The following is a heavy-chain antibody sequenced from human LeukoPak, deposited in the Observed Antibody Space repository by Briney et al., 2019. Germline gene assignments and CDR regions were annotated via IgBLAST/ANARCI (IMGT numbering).Heavy chain of an antibody. V-gene: IGHV4-34*01. Sequence: SETLSLTCAVYGGSFSGYYWSWIRQPPGKGLEWIGEINHSGSTNYNPSLKSRVTISVDTSKNQFSLKLSSVTAADTAVYYCARRHYVWGSYRNNWFDPWGQGTLVTVSS. CDR2: INHSGST. CDR1: GGSFSGYY. CDR3: ARRHYVWGSYRNNWFDP. D-gene: IGHD3-16*02. J-gene: IGHJ5*02.